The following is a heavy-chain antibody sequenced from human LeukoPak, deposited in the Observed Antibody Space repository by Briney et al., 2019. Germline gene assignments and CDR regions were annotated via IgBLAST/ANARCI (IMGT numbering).Heavy chain of an antibody. D-gene: IGHD3-22*01. CDR1: GYTFTGYY. CDR2: INPNSGGT. V-gene: IGHV1-2*06. Sequence: GASVKVSCKASGYTFTGYYMHWVRQAPGQGLEWMGRINPNSGGTNYAQKFQGRVTMTRVTSISTAYMELSRLRSDDTAVYYCAQLITYYYDSSGYYGNAFDIWGQGTMVTVSS. CDR3: AQLITYYYDSSGYYGNAFDI. J-gene: IGHJ3*02.